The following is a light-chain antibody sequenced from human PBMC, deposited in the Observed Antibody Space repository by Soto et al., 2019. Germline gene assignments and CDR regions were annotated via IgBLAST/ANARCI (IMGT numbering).Light chain of an antibody. CDR2: DVS. Sequence: QSALTQPASVSGSPGQSITISCTGTSSDVGAYNYVSWYQQHPGKAPKVIIYDVSYRPPGGSHRFSGSKSGNTASLTISGLKPEDEADYYCSSYTPINTPFGTGTKVTVL. CDR3: SSYTPINTP. CDR1: SSDVGAYNY. V-gene: IGLV2-14*03. J-gene: IGLJ1*01.